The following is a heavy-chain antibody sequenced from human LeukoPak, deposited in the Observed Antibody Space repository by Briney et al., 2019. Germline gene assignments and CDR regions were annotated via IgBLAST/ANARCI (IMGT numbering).Heavy chain of an antibody. CDR2: IYHSGST. CDR1: GGSISPYY. D-gene: IGHD3-3*01. Sequence: SETLSLTCTVSGGSISPYYWSWIRQPPGKGLEWIGYIYHSGSTSYNPSLKSRVTISVDTSKNQFSPKLTSVTAADTAVYYCARDQRQGFWSENWFDPWGQGTLVTVSS. CDR3: ARDQRQGFWSENWFDP. J-gene: IGHJ5*02. V-gene: IGHV4-59*01.